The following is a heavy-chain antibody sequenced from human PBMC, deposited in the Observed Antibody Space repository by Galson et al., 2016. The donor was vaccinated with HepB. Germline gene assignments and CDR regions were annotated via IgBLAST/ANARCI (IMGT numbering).Heavy chain of an antibody. CDR3: AAERRYSDSIGEGEVETMDG. Sequence: SVKVSCKASGFTFSRSAVQWVRQARGQRLEWIGWILVASGNTNYAQKFQERVTITRDMSTNTADMELSSLRSEDTAVYYCAAERRYSDSIGEGEVETMDGWGQGTTVTVSS. CDR2: ILVASGNT. D-gene: IGHD3-9*01. J-gene: IGHJ6*02. V-gene: IGHV1-58*01. CDR1: GFTFSRSA.